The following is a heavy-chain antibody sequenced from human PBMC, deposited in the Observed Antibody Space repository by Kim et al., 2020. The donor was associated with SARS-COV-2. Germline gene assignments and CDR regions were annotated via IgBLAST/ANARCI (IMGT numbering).Heavy chain of an antibody. D-gene: IGHD2-15*01. CDR3: ARGLRSDIVVVVAAKYFD. CDR2: INHSGST. V-gene: IGHV4-34*01. Sequence: SETLSLTCAVYGGSFSGYYWSWIRQPPGKGLEWIGEINHSGSTNYNPSLKSRVTISVDTSKNQFSLKPSSVTAADTAVYYCARGLRSDIVVVVAAKYFD. J-gene: IGHJ4*01. CDR1: GGSFSGYY.